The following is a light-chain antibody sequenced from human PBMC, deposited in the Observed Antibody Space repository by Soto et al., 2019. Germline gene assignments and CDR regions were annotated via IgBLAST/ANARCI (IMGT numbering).Light chain of an antibody. V-gene: IGKV1-39*01. Sequence: DIQMTQSPSSLSASVGDRVTITCRASQRISNYLNWYQQKPGKPPSLLMSAASTLQSGVPSRFSGSGSGTACPLPISSLQPEDVATYYCQQSYSSPYTFGQGTKLEIK. CDR2: AAS. CDR3: QQSYSSPYT. CDR1: QRISNY. J-gene: IGKJ2*01.